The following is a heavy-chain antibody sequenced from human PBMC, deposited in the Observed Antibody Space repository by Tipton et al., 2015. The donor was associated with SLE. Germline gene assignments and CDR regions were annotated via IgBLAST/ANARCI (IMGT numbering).Heavy chain of an antibody. CDR2: IYRSGNT. D-gene: IGHD6-13*01. Sequence: TLSLTCTVSGGSMSSYYWCWIRQPAGKGPEWIGHIYRSGNTIYNPSLKRRVTMSVDTSKNPFSLKLSSVTAADTAVYYCARDAGSSWQAYYYYYYGMDVWGQGTTVTVSS. V-gene: IGHV4-4*07. CDR1: GGSMSSYY. J-gene: IGHJ6*02. CDR3: ARDAGSSWQAYYYYYYGMDV.